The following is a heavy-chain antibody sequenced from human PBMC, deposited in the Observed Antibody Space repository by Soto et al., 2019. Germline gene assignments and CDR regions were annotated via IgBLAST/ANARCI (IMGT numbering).Heavy chain of an antibody. V-gene: IGHV3-15*07. Sequence: GGSLRLSCAASGFTFSNAWMNWVRQAPGKGLEWVGRIKSKTDGGTTDYAAPVKGRFTISRDDSKNTLYLQMNSLKSEDTAVYYCTTDQAARHYNYYGMDVWGQGTTVTISS. J-gene: IGHJ6*02. CDR2: IKSKTDGGTT. D-gene: IGHD6-6*01. CDR3: TTDQAARHYNYYGMDV. CDR1: GFTFSNAW.